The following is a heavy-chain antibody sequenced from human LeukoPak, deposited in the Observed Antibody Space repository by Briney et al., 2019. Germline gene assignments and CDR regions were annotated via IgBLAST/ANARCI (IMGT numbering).Heavy chain of an antibody. CDR2: INHSGST. V-gene: IGHV4-34*01. Sequence: SETLSLTCAVYGGSFSGYYWSWIRQPPGKGLEWIGEINHSGSTNYNPSLKSRVTIPVDTSKNQFSLKLSSVTAADTAVYYCARAPPDYGDYFDYWGQGTLVTVSS. CDR3: ARAPPDYGDYFDY. J-gene: IGHJ4*02. CDR1: GGSFSGYY. D-gene: IGHD4-17*01.